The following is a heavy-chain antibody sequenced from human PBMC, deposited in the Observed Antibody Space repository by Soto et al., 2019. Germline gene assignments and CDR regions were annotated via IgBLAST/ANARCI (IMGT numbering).Heavy chain of an antibody. D-gene: IGHD6-6*01. CDR3: ARVSTSSYYGMDV. J-gene: IGHJ6*02. CDR2: ISSSSSYI. V-gene: IGHV3-21*01. CDR1: GFTFSSYS. Sequence: EVQLVESGGGLVKPGGSLRLSCAASGFTFSSYSMNWVRQAPGKGLEWVSSISSSSSYIYYADSVKGRFTISRDNAKNSLYLQMNSLRAEDTAVYYCARVSTSSYYGMDVWGQGTTVTVSS.